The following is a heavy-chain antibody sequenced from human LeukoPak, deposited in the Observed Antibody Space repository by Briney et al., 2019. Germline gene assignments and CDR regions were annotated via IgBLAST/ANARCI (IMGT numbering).Heavy chain of an antibody. CDR2: IYYSGST. CDR1: GGSISSGDYY. Sequence: SETLSLTCTVSGGSISSGDYYWSWIRQPPGKGLEWIGYIYYSGSTYYNPSLKSRVTISVDTSKNQFSLKLSSVTAADTAVYYCARGDGIVVVITFDYWGQGTLVTVSS. CDR3: ARGDGIVVVITFDY. D-gene: IGHD3-22*01. V-gene: IGHV4-30-4*08. J-gene: IGHJ4*02.